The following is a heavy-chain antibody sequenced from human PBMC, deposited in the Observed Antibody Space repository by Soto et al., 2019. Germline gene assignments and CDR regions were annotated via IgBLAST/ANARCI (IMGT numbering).Heavy chain of an antibody. J-gene: IGHJ5*02. CDR2: IYHSGST. Sequence: PSETLSLTCAGSCGSISSGGYSWSWIRQPPGKGLEWIWYIYHSGSTYYNPSLKSRVTISVDRSKNQFSLTLSSVTAADTAVHYCARVPTPWGQGPLVTVSS. CDR1: CGSISSGGYS. V-gene: IGHV4-30-2*01. CDR3: ARVPTP.